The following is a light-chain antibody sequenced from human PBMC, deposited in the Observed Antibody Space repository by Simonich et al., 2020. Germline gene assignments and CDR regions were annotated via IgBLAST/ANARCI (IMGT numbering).Light chain of an antibody. J-gene: IGKJ1*01. Sequence: DIVMTQSPDSLAVSLGERATINCKSSQCVLYSSNNKNYLAWYQQKPGQRPKLLIYWASTRESGVPDRFSGSGSGTDFTLTISSLQAEDVAVYYCQQYYSTPQTFGQGTKVEIK. CDR3: QQYYSTPQT. V-gene: IGKV4-1*01. CDR1: QCVLYSSNNKNY. CDR2: WAS.